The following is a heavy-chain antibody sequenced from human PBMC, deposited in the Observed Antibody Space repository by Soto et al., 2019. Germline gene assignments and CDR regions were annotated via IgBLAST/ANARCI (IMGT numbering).Heavy chain of an antibody. J-gene: IGHJ4*02. CDR2: VYHLGYA. CDR3: VRHGAYFFDY. D-gene: IGHD3-16*01. V-gene: IGHV4-4*02. CDR1: GGSISSEHW. Sequence: PSETLSLTCAVSGGSISSEHWWSWVRQSPGQGLEWIGEVYHLGYAHYNPSLKSRVTVSLDNSKNHVSLTLKFVMAADTAVYYCVRHGAYFFDYWGQGSQVTVSS.